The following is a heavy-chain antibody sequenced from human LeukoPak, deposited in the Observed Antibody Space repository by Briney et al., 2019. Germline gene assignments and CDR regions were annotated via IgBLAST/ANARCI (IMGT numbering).Heavy chain of an antibody. CDR1: GYTFTSYG. CDR2: ISAYNGNT. CDR3: ARVEEYYYYYGMDV. D-gene: IGHD1-1*01. V-gene: IGHV1-18*01. Sequence: ASVKVSCKASGYTFTSYGISWVRQAPGQGLEWMGWISAYNGNTNYAQKLQGRVTMTTDTSTSTAYMELRSLRSDDTAVYYCARVEEYYYYYGMDVWGQGTTVTVSS. J-gene: IGHJ6*02.